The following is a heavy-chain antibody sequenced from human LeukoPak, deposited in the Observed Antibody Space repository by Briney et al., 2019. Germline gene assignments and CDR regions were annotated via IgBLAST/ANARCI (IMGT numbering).Heavy chain of an antibody. V-gene: IGHV3-48*03. D-gene: IGHD6-19*01. J-gene: IGHJ4*02. Sequence: GGSLRLSCAASGFTFSSYEMNWVRQAPGKGLEWVSYISSSGSTIYYADSVKGRFTISRDNAKNSLYLQMNSLRAEDTAVYYCARNIAVADKITLDYWGQGTLVTVSS. CDR1: GFTFSSYE. CDR2: ISSSGSTI. CDR3: ARNIAVADKITLDY.